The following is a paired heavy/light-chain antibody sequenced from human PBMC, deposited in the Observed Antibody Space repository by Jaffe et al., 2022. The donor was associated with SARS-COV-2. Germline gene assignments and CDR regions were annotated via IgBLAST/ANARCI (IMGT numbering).Heavy chain of an antibody. V-gene: IGHV7-4-1*02. D-gene: IGHD2-2*01. CDR1: GYTFTSYA. CDR2: INTNTGNP. CDR3: ARLIAIRVVVVPAARLSYEGDRPHYYYYMDV. Sequence: QVQLVQSGSELKKPGASVKVSCKASGYTFTSYAMNWVRQAPGQGLEWMGWINTNTGNPTYAQGFTGRFVFSLDTSVSTAYLQISSLKAEDTAVYYCARLIAIRVVVVPAARLSYEGDRPHYYYYMDVWGKGTTVTVSS. J-gene: IGHJ6*03.
Light chain of an antibody. CDR1: QSLLHSNGYNY. V-gene: IGKV2-28*01. Sequence: DIVMTQSPLSLPVTPGEPASISCRSSQSLLHSNGYNYLDWYLQKPGQSPQLLIYLGSNRASGVPDRFSGSGSGTDFTLKISRVEAEDVGVYYCMQALQTPLTFGPGTKVDIK. CDR2: LGS. J-gene: IGKJ3*01. CDR3: MQALQTPLT.